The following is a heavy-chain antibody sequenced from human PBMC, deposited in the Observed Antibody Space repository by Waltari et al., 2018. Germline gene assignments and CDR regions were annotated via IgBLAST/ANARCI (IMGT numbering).Heavy chain of an antibody. CDR2: IRYDGSNK. J-gene: IGHJ4*02. CDR3: AKAEFVAAAGDDY. V-gene: IGHV3-30*02. CDR1: GFTFRSYG. D-gene: IGHD6-13*01. Sequence: QVQLVESGGGVVQPGGSLRLSCAASGFTFRSYGLHWVRQAPGKGLEWVAFIRYDGSNKYYADSVKGRFTISRDNSKNTLYLQMNSLRAEDTAVYYCAKAEFVAAAGDDYWGQGTLVTVSS.